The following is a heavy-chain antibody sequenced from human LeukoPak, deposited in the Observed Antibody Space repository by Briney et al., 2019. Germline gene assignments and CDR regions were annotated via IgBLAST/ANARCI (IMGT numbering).Heavy chain of an antibody. J-gene: IGHJ5*02. D-gene: IGHD6-6*01. CDR2: IIPILGIA. Sequence: SVKVSCKASGGTFSSYAISWVRQAPGQGLEWMGRIIPILGIANYAQKFQGRVTITADKSTSTAYMELSSLKASDTAMYYCARRVRYSSSYPPRFDPWGQGTLVTVSS. CDR1: GGTFSSYA. CDR3: ARRVRYSSSYPPRFDP. V-gene: IGHV1-69*04.